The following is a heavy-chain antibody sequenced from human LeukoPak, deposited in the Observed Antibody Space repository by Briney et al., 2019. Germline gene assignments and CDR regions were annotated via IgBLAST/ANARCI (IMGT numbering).Heavy chain of an antibody. Sequence: GASVKVSCKASGGTFSSYAISWVRQAPGQGLEWMGRIIPILGIANYAQKFQGRVTITADKSTSTAYMELSSLRSEDTAVYYCARAIDGVVVAATSLDPWGQGTLATVSS. CDR1: GGTFSSYA. D-gene: IGHD2-15*01. CDR3: ARAIDGVVVAATSLDP. J-gene: IGHJ5*02. V-gene: IGHV1-69*04. CDR2: IIPILGIA.